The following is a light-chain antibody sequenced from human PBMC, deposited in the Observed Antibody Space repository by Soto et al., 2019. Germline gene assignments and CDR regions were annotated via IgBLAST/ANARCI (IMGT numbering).Light chain of an antibody. Sequence: DIQMTHSPSTLSASVGDRVTITCRATHSISSWLAWYQQKPGKAPKLLIYDASSLESGVPSRFSGSGSGTEFTLTISSLQPDDFATYYCQQYSSYPYTFGQGTKVDIK. CDR3: QQYSSYPYT. J-gene: IGKJ2*01. CDR1: HSISSW. CDR2: DAS. V-gene: IGKV1-5*01.